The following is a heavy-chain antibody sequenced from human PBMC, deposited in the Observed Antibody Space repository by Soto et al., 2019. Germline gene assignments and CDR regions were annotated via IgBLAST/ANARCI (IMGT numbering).Heavy chain of an antibody. CDR2: IYYSGST. CDR1: GGSISSSSYY. J-gene: IGHJ4*02. V-gene: IGHV4-39*01. CDR3: ARLGDYDFTFDY. Sequence: QLQLQESGPGLVKPSETLSLTCTVSGGSISSSSYYWGWIRQPPGKGLEWIGIIYYSGSTYYNPSPKSRVTISVDTSKNQFSLKLSSVTAADTAVYYCARLGDYDFTFDYWGQGTLVTVSS. D-gene: IGHD4-17*01.